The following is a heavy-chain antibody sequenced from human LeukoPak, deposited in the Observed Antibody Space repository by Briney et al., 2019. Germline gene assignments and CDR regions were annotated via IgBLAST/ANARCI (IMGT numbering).Heavy chain of an antibody. V-gene: IGHV3-30*18. CDR3: GKEAYFTFDY. D-gene: IGHD3-9*01. Sequence: RGRSLRLSCAASGFTLSSYGMHWVRQAPGKGLEWVAVISYDGSNKYYADSVRGRFTISRDNSKNTLYLQMNSLRDEDTAVYYCGKEAYFTFDYWGQGTLVSVSS. CDR2: ISYDGSNK. J-gene: IGHJ4*02. CDR1: GFTLSSYG.